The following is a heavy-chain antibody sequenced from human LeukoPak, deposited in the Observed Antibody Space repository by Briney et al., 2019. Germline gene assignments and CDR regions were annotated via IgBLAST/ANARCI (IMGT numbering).Heavy chain of an antibody. CDR1: GFTFSSYE. CDR3: ARDRSSTLHYYYYYYMDV. J-gene: IGHJ6*03. CDR2: ISSSSSTI. V-gene: IGHV3-48*01. D-gene: IGHD2-2*01. Sequence: GGSLRLSCAASGFTFSSYEMNWVRQAPGKGLEWVSYISSSSSTIYYADSVKGRFTISRDNAKNSLYLQMNSLRAEDTAVYYCARDRSSTLHYYYYYYMDVWGKGTTVTVSS.